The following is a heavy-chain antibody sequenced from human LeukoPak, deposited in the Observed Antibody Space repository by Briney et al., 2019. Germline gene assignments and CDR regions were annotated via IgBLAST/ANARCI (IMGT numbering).Heavy chain of an antibody. Sequence: GESLEILLQTSGYSLNRYWNAWVRQMPGKGLEWMGIIYPGDSDIRYSPAFQGQVTISADRSIRAAYLQWSSLKASDTAMYYCARLPPVHSGSDDWGQGTLVTVSS. V-gene: IGHV5-51*01. CDR1: GYSLNRYW. J-gene: IGHJ4*02. CDR3: ARLPPVHSGSDD. CDR2: IYPGDSDI. D-gene: IGHD1-26*01.